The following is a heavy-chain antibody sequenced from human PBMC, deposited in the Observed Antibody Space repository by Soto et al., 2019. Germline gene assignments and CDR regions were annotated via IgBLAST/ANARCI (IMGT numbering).Heavy chain of an antibody. V-gene: IGHV1-69*12. D-gene: IGHD5-18*01. CDR2: IIPIFGRG. J-gene: IGHJ6*02. CDR3: ATDGSTVETAMVSQYIYGMDV. Sequence: QAQLVQSGAEVRKPGSSVKVSCKVSGDSFISYAISWVRQAPGQGLEWMGGIIPIFGRGNYAQRFQGRVAITAEESTSTAHRERSGPRSEDPALYYWATDGSTVETAMVSQYIYGMDVWGQGTTVTFSS. CDR1: GDSFISYA.